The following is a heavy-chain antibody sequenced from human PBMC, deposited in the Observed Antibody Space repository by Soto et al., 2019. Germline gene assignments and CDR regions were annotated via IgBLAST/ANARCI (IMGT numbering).Heavy chain of an antibody. D-gene: IGHD5-18*01. CDR3: AKAETAMVTRYYYYYMDV. Sequence: GGSLRLSCAASGFTFSSYGMHWVRQAPGKGLEWVAVISYDGSNKYYADSVKGRFTISRDNSKNTLYLQMNSLRAEDTAVYYCAKAETAMVTRYYYYYMDVWGKGTTVTVSS. CDR2: ISYDGSNK. V-gene: IGHV3-30*18. CDR1: GFTFSSYG. J-gene: IGHJ6*03.